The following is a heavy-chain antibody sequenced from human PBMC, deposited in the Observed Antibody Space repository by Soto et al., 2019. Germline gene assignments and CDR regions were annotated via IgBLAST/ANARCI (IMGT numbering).Heavy chain of an antibody. Sequence: QITLKESGPTLVKPTQTLTLTCTFSGFSLSTSGVGVVWIRQPPGKALEWLGIIYWDDDKRYRPSLKSRLTITQHTSKYLEVLTLTNIDPMDIGTYYSSHNLMVGSACSDPWGQGTLVTVSP. CDR1: GFSLSTSGVG. CDR3: SHNLMVGSACSDP. J-gene: IGHJ5*02. D-gene: IGHD3-10*01. V-gene: IGHV2-5*02. CDR2: IYWDDDK.